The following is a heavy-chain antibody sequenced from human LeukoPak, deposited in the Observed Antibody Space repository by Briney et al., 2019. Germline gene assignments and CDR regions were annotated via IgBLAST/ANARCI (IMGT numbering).Heavy chain of an antibody. J-gene: IGHJ4*02. CDR2: ISGSGDST. D-gene: IGHD6-19*01. CDR1: GSTFSSYA. CDR3: AKEASNGLNDY. Sequence: GGSLRLSCAASGSTFSSYAMTWVRQAPGKGLEWVSGISGSGDSTYYADSVKGRFTISRDNSKNTTYLQMNSLRAEDTAVYYCAKEASNGLNDYWGQGTLVTASS. V-gene: IGHV3-23*01.